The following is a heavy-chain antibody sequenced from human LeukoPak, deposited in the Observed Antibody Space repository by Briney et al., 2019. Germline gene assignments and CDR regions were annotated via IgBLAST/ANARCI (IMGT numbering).Heavy chain of an antibody. D-gene: IGHD4-23*01. Sequence: PGGSLRLSCAASGFTFSSAWMSWVRQAPGQGLERLGRIKTKTDGGTTDYAAPVKGRFTISRDDSKDTLYLQMNSLKSDDTAVYYCANIFGGNSHRSDYWGQGTLVTVSS. CDR2: IKTKTDGGTT. CDR1: GFTFSSAW. CDR3: ANIFGGNSHRSDY. V-gene: IGHV3-15*01. J-gene: IGHJ4*02.